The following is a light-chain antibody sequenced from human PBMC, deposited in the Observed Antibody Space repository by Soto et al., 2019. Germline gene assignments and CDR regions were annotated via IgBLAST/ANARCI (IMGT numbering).Light chain of an antibody. J-gene: IGKJ2*01. Sequence: DIVMTQSPDSLAVSMGERATINCKSSQSVIHTSNNKSYLAWYQQKPGQPPELLLYWASARESGVPDRFSGSGSGTDFTLTISSLQAEDVAVYYCQQYYCTPRTFGQGTKVEIK. CDR1: QSVIHTSNNKSY. V-gene: IGKV4-1*01. CDR2: WAS. CDR3: QQYYCTPRT.